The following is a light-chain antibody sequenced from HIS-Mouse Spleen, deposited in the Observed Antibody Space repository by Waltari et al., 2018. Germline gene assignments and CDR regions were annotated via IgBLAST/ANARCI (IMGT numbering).Light chain of an antibody. V-gene: IGKV1-5*03. CDR2: KAS. Sequence: DIQMTQSPSTLSASVGDRVTITCRASQSISSWLAWYQQKPGKAPKLLIYKASSLESGVPSRFSGSGSGTEFTLTISSLQPDDFATYYCQQYNSYSITXGQGTRLEIK. CDR3: QQYNSYSIT. CDR1: QSISSW. J-gene: IGKJ5*01.